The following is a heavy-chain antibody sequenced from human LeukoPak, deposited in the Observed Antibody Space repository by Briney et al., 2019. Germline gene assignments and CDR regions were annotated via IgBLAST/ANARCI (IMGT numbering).Heavy chain of an antibody. J-gene: IGHJ6*02. CDR2: INPNTGGT. Sequence: GASVKVSCKPSGYTFTDYYIHWVRQAPGQGLAWMGWINPNTGGTSYAQRFQGRVTMTTDTSTSTAYMELRSLRSDDTAVYYCARDNGGYGMDVWGQGTTVTVSS. V-gene: IGHV1-2*02. D-gene: IGHD2-8*01. CDR1: GYTFTDYY. CDR3: ARDNGGYGMDV.